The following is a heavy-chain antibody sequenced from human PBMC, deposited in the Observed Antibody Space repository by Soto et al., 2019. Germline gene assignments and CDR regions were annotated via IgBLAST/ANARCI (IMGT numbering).Heavy chain of an antibody. CDR1: GGSFSGYY. V-gene: IGHV4-34*01. CDR3: ARGRVTMVRGVTLYYYYYGMDV. J-gene: IGHJ6*02. CDR2: INHSGST. D-gene: IGHD3-10*01. Sequence: SETLSLTCAVYGGSFSGYYWSWIRQPPGKGLEWIGEINHSGSTNYNPSLKSRVTISVDTSKNQFSLKLSSVTAADTAVYYCARGRVTMVRGVTLYYYYYGMDVWGQGTTVTVSS.